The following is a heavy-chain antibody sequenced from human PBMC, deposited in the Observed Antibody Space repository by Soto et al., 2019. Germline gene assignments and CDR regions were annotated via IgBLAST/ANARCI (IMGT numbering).Heavy chain of an antibody. CDR2: IYHSGST. D-gene: IGHD3-22*01. CDR1: GGYISSGGYS. Sequence: SETLYLTCAVSGGYISSGGYSWSWIRQPPGKGLEWIGDIYHSGSTYYNPSLKSRVTISVDRSKNQFSLKLSSVTAADTAVYCCASLRPYYYDSSGSWFDPWGQGTLVTVSS. V-gene: IGHV4-30-2*01. J-gene: IGHJ5*02. CDR3: ASLRPYYYDSSGSWFDP.